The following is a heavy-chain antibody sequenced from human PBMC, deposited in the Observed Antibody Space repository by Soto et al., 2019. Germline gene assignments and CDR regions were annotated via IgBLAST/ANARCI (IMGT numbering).Heavy chain of an antibody. CDR3: AKDPSSSGWYEDYYYGMDV. Sequence: QPVGSLRLSCAASGFTFSSYAMSWVRQAPGKGLEWVSAIGAGGVSTYYADSVKGRFTISRDNSKSTLYLQMNSLRAEDTAVYYCAKDPSSSGWYEDYYYGMDVWGQGTTVTVSS. D-gene: IGHD6-19*01. CDR1: GFTFSSYA. CDR2: IGAGGVST. V-gene: IGHV3-23*01. J-gene: IGHJ6*02.